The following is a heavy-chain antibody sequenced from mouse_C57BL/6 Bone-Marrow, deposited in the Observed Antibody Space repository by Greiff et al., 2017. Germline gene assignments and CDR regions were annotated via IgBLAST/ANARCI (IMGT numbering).Heavy chain of an antibody. Sequence: EVQLVESGGGLVQPGGSLKLSCAASGFTFSDYGMAWVRQAPRKGPEWVAFISNLAYSIYYADTVTGRFTISRENAKNTLYLEMSSLMSEDTAMYYCARLGYCGSSYGYFDVWGTGTTVTVSS. D-gene: IGHD1-1*01. CDR1: GFTFSDYG. J-gene: IGHJ1*03. CDR3: ARLGYCGSSYGYFDV. V-gene: IGHV5-15*01. CDR2: ISNLAYSI.